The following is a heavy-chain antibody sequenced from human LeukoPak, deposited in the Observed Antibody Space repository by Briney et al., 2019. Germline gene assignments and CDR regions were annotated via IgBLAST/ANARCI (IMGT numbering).Heavy chain of an antibody. CDR3: ARGDRAAAGIVGDNWFDP. CDR2: IYYSGST. Sequence: PSETLSLTCTVSGGSISSSSYYWGWIRQPPGKGLEWIGSIYYSGSTYYNPSLKSRVTISVDTSKNQFSLKLSSVTAADTAVYYCARGDRAAAGIVGDNWFDPWGQGTLVTVSS. J-gene: IGHJ5*02. CDR1: GGSISSSSYY. D-gene: IGHD6-13*01. V-gene: IGHV4-39*01.